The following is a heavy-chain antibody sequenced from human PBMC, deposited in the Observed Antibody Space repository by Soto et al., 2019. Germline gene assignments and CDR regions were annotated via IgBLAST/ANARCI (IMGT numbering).Heavy chain of an antibody. CDR3: ARIRDSSGYRTYYFDY. V-gene: IGHV2-26*01. J-gene: IGHJ4*02. D-gene: IGHD3-22*01. CDR2: IFSNDEK. Sequence: QVTLKQSGPVLVKPTETLTLTCTGSGFSLSNARMGVSWIRQPRGKALEWLAHIFSNDEKSYSTSLKSRLTSSNNTSKSSVVTTKTKLNTVNTATYYCARIRDSSGYRTYYFDYWGQGTLVTVSS. CDR1: GFSLSNARMG.